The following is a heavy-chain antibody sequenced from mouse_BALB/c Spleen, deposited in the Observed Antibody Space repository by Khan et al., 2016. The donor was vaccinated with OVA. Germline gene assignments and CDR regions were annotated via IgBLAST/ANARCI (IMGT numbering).Heavy chain of an antibody. Sequence: VQLKQSGAELVKPGASVKLSCSASGFNIKDTYIHWMKQRPEQGLVWIGRIDPPNDDSKYGPTFQAKATLTADTSSNTAYLQLSSLTSEDTAVYYCATLYGNHFDYWGQGTLVSVSA. D-gene: IGHD2-1*01. V-gene: IGHV14-3*02. CDR3: ATLYGNHFDY. CDR1: GFNIKDTY. J-gene: IGHJ3*01. CDR2: IDPPNDDS.